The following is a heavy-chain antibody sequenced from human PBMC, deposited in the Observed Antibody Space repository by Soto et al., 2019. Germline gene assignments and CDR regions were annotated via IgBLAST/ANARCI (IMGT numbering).Heavy chain of an antibody. V-gene: IGHV3-33*01. CDR3: ARMYCSSTSCYSYYYYYGMDV. Sequence: GGSLRLSCAASGFTFSSYGMHWVRQAPGKGLEWVAVIWYDGSNKYYADSVKGRFTISRDNSKNTLYLQMNSLRAEDTAVYYCARMYCSSTSCYSYYYYYGMDVWGQGTTVTVSS. CDR1: GFTFSSYG. D-gene: IGHD2-2*01. CDR2: IWYDGSNK. J-gene: IGHJ6*02.